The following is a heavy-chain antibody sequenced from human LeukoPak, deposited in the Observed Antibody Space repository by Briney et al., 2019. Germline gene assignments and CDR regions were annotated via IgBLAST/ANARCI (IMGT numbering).Heavy chain of an antibody. V-gene: IGHV1-18*01. D-gene: IGHD3-10*01. J-gene: IGHJ6*02. CDR2: ISAYNGNT. CDR1: GYTFTSYG. CDR3: ARDLWFGVNYGMDV. Sequence: GASVKVSCKASGYTFTSYGISWVRQAPGQGLEWMGRISAYNGNTNYAQKLQGRVTMTTDTSTSTAYMELRSLRSDDTAVYYCARDLWFGVNYGMDVWGQGTTVTVSS.